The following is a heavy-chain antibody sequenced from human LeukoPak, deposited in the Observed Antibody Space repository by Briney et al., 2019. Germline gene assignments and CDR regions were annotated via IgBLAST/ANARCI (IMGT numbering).Heavy chain of an antibody. CDR2: ISSSSNTI. Sequence: GGSLRLSCAASGFIFSKYSMHWVRQAPGKGLEWVSYISSSSNTIYYADSVKGRFTISRDNAKNSLYLQMNSLRDEDTAVYYCARDGYCSSGSCYGSYDYWGQGTLVTVSS. J-gene: IGHJ4*02. D-gene: IGHD2-15*01. V-gene: IGHV3-48*02. CDR1: GFIFSKYS. CDR3: ARDGYCSSGSCYGSYDY.